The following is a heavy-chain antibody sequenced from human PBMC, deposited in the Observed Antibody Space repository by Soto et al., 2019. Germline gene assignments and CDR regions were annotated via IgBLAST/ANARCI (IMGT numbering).Heavy chain of an antibody. V-gene: IGHV1-3*01. J-gene: IGHJ6*02. CDR2: INAGNGNT. D-gene: IGHD3-22*01. CDR1: GYTFTSYG. CDR3: ARHANDRSTYYHHYYYGMDV. Sequence: SVKVSCKASGYTFTSYGIHWVRQAPGQSLEWTGGINAGNGNTKYSEKFQGRVTITRDTSGSTAYLELSSLRSEDTAVYYCARHANDRSTYYHHYYYGMDVWGQGTTVAVSS.